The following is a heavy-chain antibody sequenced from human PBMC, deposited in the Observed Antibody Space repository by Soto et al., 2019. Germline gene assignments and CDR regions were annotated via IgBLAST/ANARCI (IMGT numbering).Heavy chain of an antibody. CDR1: GGSFSGYY. V-gene: IGHV4-34*01. CDR2: INHSGST. Sequence: SLTCAVYGGSFSGYYWSWLRQPPGKGPEWIGEINHSGSTKYNPSLESRVTISVDTSKNQFSLKLNSVSAADTAVYYCARTGGMDVWSQGATVTSP. CDR3: ARTGGMDV. J-gene: IGHJ6*02.